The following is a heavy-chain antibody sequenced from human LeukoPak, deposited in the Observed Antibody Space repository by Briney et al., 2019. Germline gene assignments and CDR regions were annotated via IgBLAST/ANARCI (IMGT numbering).Heavy chain of an antibody. D-gene: IGHD1-1*01. CDR2: ISPTGDNI. Sequence: GGSLRLSCAASGFTFKTFAMSWVRQAPGRGLEWVSAISPTGDNIYYADSVKGRFTISRDNSRNTLYLQMNSLRVEDTAIYYCAKDLSNCYGWLDPWGQGTLVTVSS. V-gene: IGHV3-23*01. J-gene: IGHJ5*02. CDR1: GFTFKTFA. CDR3: AKDLSNCYGWLDP.